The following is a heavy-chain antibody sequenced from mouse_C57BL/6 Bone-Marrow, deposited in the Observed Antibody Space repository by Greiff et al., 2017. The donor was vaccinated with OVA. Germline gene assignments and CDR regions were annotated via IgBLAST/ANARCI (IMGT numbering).Heavy chain of an antibody. J-gene: IGHJ2*01. CDR1: GYTFTDYY. Sequence: VHVKQSGPVLVKPGASVKMSCKASGYTFTDYYMNWVKQSHGKSLEWIGVINPYNGGTSYNQKFKGKATLTVDKSSSTAYMALNSLTSEDSAVYNSARGGRDFDSSGQGAPLTDSP. CDR3: ARGGRDFDS. D-gene: IGHD1-1*02. CDR2: INPYNGGT. V-gene: IGHV1-19*01.